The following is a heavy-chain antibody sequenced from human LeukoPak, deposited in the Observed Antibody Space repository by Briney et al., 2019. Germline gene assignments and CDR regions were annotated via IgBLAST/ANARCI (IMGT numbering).Heavy chain of an antibody. Sequence: ASVKVSCKASGYTFTGYYMHWVRQAPGQGLEWMGWINPNSGGTNYAQKFQGRVTMTRDTSISTAYMELSRLRSDDTAVYYCARAGAGYQLLGERMDFDYWGQGTLVTVSS. CDR1: GYTFTGYY. CDR3: ARAGAGYQLLGERMDFDY. J-gene: IGHJ4*02. CDR2: INPNSGGT. D-gene: IGHD2-2*01. V-gene: IGHV1-2*02.